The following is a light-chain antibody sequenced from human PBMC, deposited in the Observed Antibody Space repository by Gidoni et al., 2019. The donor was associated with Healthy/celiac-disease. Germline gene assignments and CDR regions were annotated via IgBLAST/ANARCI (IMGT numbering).Light chain of an antibody. CDR3: QQDNNWPLT. CDR1: QSVSSN. J-gene: IGKJ4*01. V-gene: IGKV3-15*01. Sequence: IVMTQSPATLSVSPGERATLYCRASQSVSSNLDWYQQKPGQAPRLLIYGASTRATGIPARFSGSGSGTELTLTISRLQSEDFAVYYCQQDNNWPLTFXGXTKVEIK. CDR2: GAS.